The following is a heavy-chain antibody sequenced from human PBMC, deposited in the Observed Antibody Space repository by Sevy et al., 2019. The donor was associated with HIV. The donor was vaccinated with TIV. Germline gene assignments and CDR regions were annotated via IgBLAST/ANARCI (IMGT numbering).Heavy chain of an antibody. Sequence: GGSLRLSCAGSGFSFSYYSMNWVRQVPGKGLEWVSSISSSSSYIYYADSVKGRFTISRDNAKKSLYLQMNSLRAEDMGGYVRAREGSSGWLGYWGQGTLVTVSS. CDR2: ISSSSSYI. CDR1: GFSFSYYS. V-gene: IGHV3-21*01. J-gene: IGHJ4*02. D-gene: IGHD6-19*01. CDR3: AREGSSGWLGY.